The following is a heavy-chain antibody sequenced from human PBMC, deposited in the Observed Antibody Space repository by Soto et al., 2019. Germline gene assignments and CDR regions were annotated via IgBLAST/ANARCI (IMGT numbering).Heavy chain of an antibody. CDR2: ISHTGNT. CDR1: GGSFSGYY. D-gene: IGHD2-2*01. CDR3: ARYLQLPLDY. V-gene: IGHV4-34*01. Sequence: QVQLQQWGAGLLKPSETLSLTCAVYGGSFSGYYWNWIRQPPGKGLEWIGEISHTGNTNYNPSLKSRVTLSVDTSKKQFSLRLTSVTAADTAVYYCARYLQLPLDYWGQGTLVTVSS. J-gene: IGHJ4*02.